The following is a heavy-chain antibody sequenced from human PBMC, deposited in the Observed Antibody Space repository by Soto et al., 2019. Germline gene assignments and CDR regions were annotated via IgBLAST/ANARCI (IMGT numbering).Heavy chain of an antibody. Sequence: SQTLSLSRAISVDSVSSNSASCNSVRQSPSRGLEWLGRTYYRSKWYNDYAVSVKSQITINPDTTKNQFSLQLNSETPEYTAVYYSARVELRYYYDMDVWGKGTMVTVSS. CDR3: ARVELRYYYDMDV. D-gene: IGHD1-7*01. J-gene: IGHJ6*03. V-gene: IGHV6-1*01. CDR1: VDSVSSNSAS. CDR2: TYYRSKWYN.